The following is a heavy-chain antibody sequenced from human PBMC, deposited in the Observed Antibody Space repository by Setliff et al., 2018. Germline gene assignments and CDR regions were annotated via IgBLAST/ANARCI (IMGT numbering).Heavy chain of an antibody. Sequence: SVKVSCKASGGTFSDYGISWVRQAPGQGLEWMGGTIPIFGTTDYAQKFQGRVTIITDESTSTAFMQLSSLRSEDTAVYYCVREGVDSRSSTDYRYYMDVWGKGTAVTVSS. V-gene: IGHV1-69*05. D-gene: IGHD3-22*01. CDR3: VREGVDSRSSTDYRYYMDV. CDR1: GGTFSDYG. CDR2: TIPIFGTT. J-gene: IGHJ6*03.